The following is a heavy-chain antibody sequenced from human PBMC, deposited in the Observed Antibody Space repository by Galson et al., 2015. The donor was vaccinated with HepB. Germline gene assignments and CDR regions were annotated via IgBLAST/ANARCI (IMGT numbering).Heavy chain of an antibody. CDR3: ANYLAVPSDFEY. J-gene: IGHJ4*02. CDR2: IYHNGLS. Sequence: LSLTCTVSGASISSGHWWTWVRQPPGKGLEWIGQIYHNGLSKYSPSLKSRVTISVDKSQKQFSLKLNSVTAADTAVYFCANYLAVPSDFEYWGQGTLVTVSS. V-gene: IGHV4-4*01. CDR1: GASISSGHW. D-gene: IGHD2-2*01.